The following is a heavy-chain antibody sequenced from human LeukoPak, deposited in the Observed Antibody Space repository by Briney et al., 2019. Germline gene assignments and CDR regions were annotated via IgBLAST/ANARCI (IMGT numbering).Heavy chain of an antibody. V-gene: IGHV1-69*13. D-gene: IGHD1-26*01. CDR1: GGTFSSYA. CDR2: IIPIFGTA. J-gene: IGHJ5*02. Sequence: SVKVSCKASGGTFSSYAISWVRQAPGQGLEWMGGIIPIFGTANYAQKFQGRVTITADESTSTAYMELSSLRSEDTAVYYCARTPGGSGSYYNWFDPWGQGTLVTASS. CDR3: ARTPGGSGSYYNWFDP.